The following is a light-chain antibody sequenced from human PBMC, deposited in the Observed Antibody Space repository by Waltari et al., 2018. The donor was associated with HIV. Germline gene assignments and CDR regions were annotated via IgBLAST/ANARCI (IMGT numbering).Light chain of an antibody. CDR3: SSYTSSSTLV. CDR1: SSDVGGYQY. Sequence: QSALTQPASVSGSPGQSITISCTGTSSDVGGYQYVSWYQQHPGKAPKLMIYEVSKRPSGVSNRFAGSKSGNTASLTISGLQAEDEADYYCSSYTSSSTLVFGGGTKLTVL. J-gene: IGLJ2*01. V-gene: IGLV2-14*01. CDR2: EVS.